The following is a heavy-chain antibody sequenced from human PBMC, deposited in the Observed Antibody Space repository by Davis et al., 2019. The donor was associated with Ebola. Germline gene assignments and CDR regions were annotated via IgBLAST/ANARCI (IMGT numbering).Heavy chain of an antibody. Sequence: PSETLSLTCAVNGGSFSGYFWTWIRLFPGKGLEWVGEINHLGDTAYNPSLQSRLTISVDTSKNHFSLKLISVTAADTAVYYCARGSGGPRLGNWGQGTLVTVSS. J-gene: IGHJ4*02. CDR1: GGSFSGYF. CDR3: ARGSGGPRLGN. CDR2: INHLGDT. D-gene: IGHD6-19*01. V-gene: IGHV4-34*01.